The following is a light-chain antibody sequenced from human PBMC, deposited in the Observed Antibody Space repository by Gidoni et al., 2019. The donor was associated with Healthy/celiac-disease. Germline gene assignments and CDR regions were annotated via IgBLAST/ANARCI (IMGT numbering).Light chain of an antibody. CDR3: QQSYSTPPT. CDR2: AAS. Sequence: DIQMTQSPSSLSASVGDRVTITCRASQSISSYLNWYQQKPGKAPKLLIYAASSLQSGVPTRFSGSGAGTDFTLTISSLQPEDFATDYCQQSYSTPPTFGAGTKVEIK. V-gene: IGKV1-39*01. J-gene: IGKJ3*01. CDR1: QSISSY.